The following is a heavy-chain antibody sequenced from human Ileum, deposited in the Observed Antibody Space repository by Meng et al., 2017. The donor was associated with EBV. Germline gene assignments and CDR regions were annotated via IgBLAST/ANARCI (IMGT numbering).Heavy chain of an antibody. CDR1: NGCGSSYGYY. V-gene: IGHV4-61*08. D-gene: IGHD2-21*02. CDR3: ARERGGGDRCIQ. CDR2: MSYTGST. Sequence: QLLAAGPGVMHPAKHLALTCFVCNGCGSSYGYYWTWIRSAQGKGLKWIGYMSYTGSTNYKSTLKIRVTISVDKSKNQFSLKLSSVTDADTAVYYCARERGGGDRCIQWGQGTLVTVSS. J-gene: IGHJ4*02.